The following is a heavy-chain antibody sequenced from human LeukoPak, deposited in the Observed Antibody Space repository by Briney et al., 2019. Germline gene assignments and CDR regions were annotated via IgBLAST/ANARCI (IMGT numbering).Heavy chain of an antibody. D-gene: IGHD3-22*01. CDR1: GFTFGDYA. J-gene: IGHJ6*03. CDR2: IRSKAYGGTT. Sequence: GRSLRLSCTASGFTFGDYAMSWVRQAPGKGLEWVGFIRSKAYGGTTEYAASVKGRFTISRDDSKSIAYLQMNSLKTEDTAVYYCTRGPAYDSVDGYYYYYYMDVWGKGTTVTVSS. V-gene: IGHV3-49*04. CDR3: TRGPAYDSVDGYYYYYYMDV.